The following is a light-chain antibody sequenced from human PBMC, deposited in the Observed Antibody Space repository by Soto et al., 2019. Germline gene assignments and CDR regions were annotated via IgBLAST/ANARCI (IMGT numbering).Light chain of an antibody. Sequence: QSVLTQPPSVSGAPGQGVTISCTGSSSNIGAGYDVHWYQQLPGAAPKLLIYDNNKRPSGIPDRFSGSKSGTSATLGISGLQSGDEADYYCGTWDSSLSAAVFGGGTQLTVL. J-gene: IGLJ7*01. CDR3: GTWDSSLSAAV. V-gene: IGLV1-51*01. CDR1: SSNIGAGYD. CDR2: DNN.